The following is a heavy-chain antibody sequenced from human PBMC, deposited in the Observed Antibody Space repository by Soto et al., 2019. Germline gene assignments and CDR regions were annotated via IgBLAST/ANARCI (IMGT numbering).Heavy chain of an antibody. Sequence: SETLSLTCTVSGGSVSSGSYYWSWIRQPPGKGLEWIGYIYYSGSTNYNPSLKSRVTISVDTSKNQFSLKLSSVTAADTAVYYCASSSPLSVYYDFWSGYPNWFDPWGQGTLVTVSS. J-gene: IGHJ5*02. D-gene: IGHD3-3*01. V-gene: IGHV4-61*01. CDR1: GGSVSSGSYY. CDR2: IYYSGST. CDR3: ASSSPLSVYYDFWSGYPNWFDP.